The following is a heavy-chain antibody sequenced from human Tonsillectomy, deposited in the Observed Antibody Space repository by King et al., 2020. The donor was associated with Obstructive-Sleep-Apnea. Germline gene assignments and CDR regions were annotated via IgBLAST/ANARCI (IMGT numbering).Heavy chain of an antibody. D-gene: IGHD3-22*01. V-gene: IGHV3-30*02. J-gene: IGHJ4*02. CDR1: GFTFSTYG. CDR2: IRYDGTNK. Sequence: VQLVESGGGVVQSGRSLRLSCAASGFTFSTYGMHWVRQAPGKGLEWGTFIRYDGTNKYYADSVKGRFTISRDNSKNTLYLQMNSLRPDDTAVYYWTTLGAYYDSNGRYYRGPFDYWGQGTLVTVSS. CDR3: TTLGAYYDSNGRYYRGPFDY.